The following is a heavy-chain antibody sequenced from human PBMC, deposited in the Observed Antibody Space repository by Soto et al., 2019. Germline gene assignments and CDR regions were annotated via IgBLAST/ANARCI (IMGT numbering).Heavy chain of an antibody. CDR3: ARLGGYYQSLDT. J-gene: IGHJ5*02. Sequence: SETLSLTCTVSDVSVSSSNYYWSWIRQPPGKGLEWIGYVSYSGFTDYNPSLKSRVTISVDTSMNQFSLKLSSVTAADTAFYYCARLGGYYQSLDTWGQGTLVTVSS. CDR1: DVSVSSSNYY. D-gene: IGHD3-22*01. V-gene: IGHV4-61*01. CDR2: VSYSGFT.